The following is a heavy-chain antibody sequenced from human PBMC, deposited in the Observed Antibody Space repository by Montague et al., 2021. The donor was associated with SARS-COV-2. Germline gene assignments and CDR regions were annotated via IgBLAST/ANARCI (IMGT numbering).Heavy chain of an antibody. J-gene: IGHJ6*02. D-gene: IGHD5-12*01. Sequence: SETLSLTCTVSGGSVSGNNWSWIRQPPGTGLEWIGYINNSGSINXKPSLKSRLTISVDTSKNQFALKLSSVTAADTAVYYCAGRYRWAMEVWGQGTTVTVSS. CDR2: INNSGSI. V-gene: IGHV4-59*08. CDR3: AGRYRWAMEV. CDR1: GGSVSGNN.